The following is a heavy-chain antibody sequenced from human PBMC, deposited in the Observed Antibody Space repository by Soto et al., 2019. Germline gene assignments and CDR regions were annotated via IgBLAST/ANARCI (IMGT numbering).Heavy chain of an antibody. D-gene: IGHD2-2*01. CDR3: AREYCSSTSCAVTGNWFDP. V-gene: IGHV1-69*01. CDR1: GGTFSSYA. J-gene: IGHJ5*02. Sequence: QVQLVQSGAEVKKPGSSVKVSCKASGGTFSSYAISWVRQAPGQGLEWMGGIIPIFGTANYAQKFQGRVTITADESTSTAYMELSSLRSEDTAVYYCAREYCSSTSCAVTGNWFDPWGQGTLVTVSS. CDR2: IIPIFGTA.